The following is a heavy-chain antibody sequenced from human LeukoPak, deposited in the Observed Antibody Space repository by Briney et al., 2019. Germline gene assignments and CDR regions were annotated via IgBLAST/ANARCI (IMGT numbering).Heavy chain of an antibody. J-gene: IGHJ4*02. Sequence: GGSLRLSCAASGFTFSSYGMHWVRQAPGKGLEWVAVIWYDGSNKYYVDSVKGRFTISRDNSKNTLYLQMNSLRAEDTAVYYCARDIHGGNSPFDYWGQGTLVTVSS. V-gene: IGHV3-33*01. CDR3: ARDIHGGNSPFDY. CDR1: GFTFSSYG. CDR2: IWYDGSNK. D-gene: IGHD4-23*01.